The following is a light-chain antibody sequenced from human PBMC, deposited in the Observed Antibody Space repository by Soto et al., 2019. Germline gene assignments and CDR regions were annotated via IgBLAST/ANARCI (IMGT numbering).Light chain of an antibody. J-gene: IGKJ3*01. CDR1: QRVSSK. CDR3: QHYVSSRRP. V-gene: IGKV3-20*01. Sequence: VITQPPATPSVSPGERATVSCRARQRVSSKVAWYQQKPGKAPKRLIYGASSSATGIPDRFTGSRYRTDFTLTISRLEPEDCAGYYCQHYVSSRRPFGPGT. CDR2: GAS.